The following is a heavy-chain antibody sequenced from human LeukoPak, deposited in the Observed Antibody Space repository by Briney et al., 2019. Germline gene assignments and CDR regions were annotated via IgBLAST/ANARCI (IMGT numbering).Heavy chain of an antibody. CDR1: GFTFSSYS. Sequence: PGGSLRLSCAASGFTFSSYSMNWVRQAPGKGLEWVSSISSSSSYIYYADSVKGRFAISRDNAKNSLYLQMNSLRAEDTAVYYCARDESYYYYYMDVWGKGTTVTVSS. CDR2: ISSSSSYI. V-gene: IGHV3-21*01. CDR3: ARDESYYYYYMDV. J-gene: IGHJ6*03.